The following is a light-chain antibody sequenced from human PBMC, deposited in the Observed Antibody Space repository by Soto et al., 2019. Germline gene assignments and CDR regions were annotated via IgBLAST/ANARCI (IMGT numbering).Light chain of an antibody. CDR3: QMCNSSSDHVV. J-gene: IGLJ2*01. CDR1: NIGIKS. Sequence: SYELTQPPSVSVAPGKTARITCGGNNIGIKSVHWYQKKPGQAPVLVIYYDSDRPSGIPERFSGSKSGNTATLTISRVEAGDEADYYCQMCNSSSDHVVFGGGTKLTVL. V-gene: IGLV3-21*04. CDR2: YDS.